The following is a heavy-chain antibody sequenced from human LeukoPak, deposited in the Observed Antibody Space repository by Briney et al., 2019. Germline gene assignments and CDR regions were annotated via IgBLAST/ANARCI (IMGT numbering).Heavy chain of an antibody. CDR3: ARTYYYDSSGYYYTPQVDY. J-gene: IGHJ4*02. V-gene: IGHV1-18*01. Sequence: GASVKVSCKASGYIFTNYGISWVRQAPGQGLEWMGWISVYNGDTNYAQKLQGRVTMTTDTSTSTAYMELRSLRSDDTAVYYCARTYYYDSSGYYYTPQVDYWGQGTLVTVSS. CDR1: GYIFTNYG. CDR2: ISVYNGDT. D-gene: IGHD3-22*01.